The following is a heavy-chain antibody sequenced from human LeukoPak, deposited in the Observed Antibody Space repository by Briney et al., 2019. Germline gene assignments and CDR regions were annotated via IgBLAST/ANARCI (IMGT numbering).Heavy chain of an antibody. V-gene: IGHV4-39*01. D-gene: IGHD2-2*02. CDR1: GGSINSSSYY. J-gene: IGHJ4*02. CDR2: IYYSGST. Sequence: PSDTLSLTCTVSGGSINSSSYYWLWIRQPPGKGLEWIGSIYYSGSTYYNPSLKSRVTISVDTSKNQFSLKLSSVTAADTAVYYCARRTIYCSSTSCYNGFDYWGQGTLVTVSS. CDR3: ARRTIYCSSTSCYNGFDY.